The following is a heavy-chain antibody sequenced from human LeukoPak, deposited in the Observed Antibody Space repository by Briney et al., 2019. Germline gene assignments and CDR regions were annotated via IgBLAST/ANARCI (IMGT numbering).Heavy chain of an antibody. CDR3: ARHWGYCSSTSCVNYYYHMDV. Sequence: PSETLSLTCTVSGDSISSYYWTWIRQPPGKGLEWIGHIYASGRTDHNLSLKNRVTMSVDTSKNQFSLNLRSVTAADTAIYYCARHWGYCSSTSCVNYYYHMDVWGKGTTVTVSS. CDR1: GDSISSYY. CDR2: IYASGRT. J-gene: IGHJ6*03. D-gene: IGHD2-2*01. V-gene: IGHV4-4*09.